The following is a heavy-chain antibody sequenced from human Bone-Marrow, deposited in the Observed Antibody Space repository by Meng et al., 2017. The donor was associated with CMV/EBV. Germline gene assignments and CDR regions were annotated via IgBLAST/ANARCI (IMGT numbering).Heavy chain of an antibody. CDR1: GGSFSGYY. D-gene: IGHD3-22*01. CDR3: AREVNTMIVVGNDAFDI. Sequence: SETLSLTCAVYGGSFSGYYWSWIRQPPGKGLEWIGEINHSGSTNYNPSLKSRVTISVDTSKNQFSLKLSSVTAADTAVYYCAREVNTMIVVGNDAFDIWGQGTMVTVSS. CDR2: INHSGST. J-gene: IGHJ3*02. V-gene: IGHV4-34*01.